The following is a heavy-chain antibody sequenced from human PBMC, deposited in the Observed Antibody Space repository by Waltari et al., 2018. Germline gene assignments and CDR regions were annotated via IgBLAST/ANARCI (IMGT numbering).Heavy chain of an antibody. D-gene: IGHD3-22*01. CDR1: GYSFTSYW. V-gene: IGHV5-51*01. CDR2: IYPGDSDN. J-gene: IGHJ3*02. CDR3: ASSTRTMIVGAFDI. Sequence: EVQLVQSGAEVKKPGESLKISCKGSGYSFTSYWIGWVRQMPGKGLEWVGIIYPGDSDNRDSPSCQGQVTISADKSISTAYLQWSSLKASDTAMYYCASSTRTMIVGAFDIWGQGTMVTVSS.